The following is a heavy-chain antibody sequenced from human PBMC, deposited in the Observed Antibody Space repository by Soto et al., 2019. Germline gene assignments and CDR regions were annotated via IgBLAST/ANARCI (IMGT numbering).Heavy chain of an antibody. D-gene: IGHD3-22*01. V-gene: IGHV3-30*18. CDR1: GFTFSSYG. J-gene: IGHJ4*02. Sequence: GSLRLSCAASGFTFSSYGMHWVRQAPGKGLEWVAVISYDGSNKYYADSVKGRFTISRDNSKNTLYLQMNSLRAEDTAVYYCAKDRRGYDSSGYSPGYWGQGTLVTVSS. CDR3: AKDRRGYDSSGYSPGY. CDR2: ISYDGSNK.